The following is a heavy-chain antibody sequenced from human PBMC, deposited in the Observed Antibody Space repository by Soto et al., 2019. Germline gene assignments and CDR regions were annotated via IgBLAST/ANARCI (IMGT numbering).Heavy chain of an antibody. V-gene: IGHV3-74*01. J-gene: IGHJ6*02. CDR2: INSDGSST. CDR1: GFTFSSYW. Sequence: PGGSLRLSCAASGFTFSSYWMHWVRQAPGKGLVWVSRINSDGSSTSYADSVKGRFTISRDNAKNTLYLQMNSLRAEDTAVYYCASFAGTTVTTGRYGYYYYGMDVWGQGTTLTVSS. CDR3: ASFAGTTVTTGRYGYYYYGMDV. D-gene: IGHD4-17*01.